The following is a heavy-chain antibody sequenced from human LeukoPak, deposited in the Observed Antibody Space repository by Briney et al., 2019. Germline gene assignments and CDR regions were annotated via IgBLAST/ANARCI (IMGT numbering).Heavy chain of an antibody. CDR2: ISSNGGST. CDR3: ARGFYGSGSYSVDY. V-gene: IGHV3-64*01. J-gene: IGHJ4*02. Sequence: GGSLRLSCAASGFTFSSYAMPWVRQAPGKGLEYVSAISSNGGSTYYANSVKGRFTISRDNSKNTLYLQMGSLRAEDMAVYYCARGFYGSGSYSVDYWGQGTLVTVSS. CDR1: GFTFSSYA. D-gene: IGHD3-10*01.